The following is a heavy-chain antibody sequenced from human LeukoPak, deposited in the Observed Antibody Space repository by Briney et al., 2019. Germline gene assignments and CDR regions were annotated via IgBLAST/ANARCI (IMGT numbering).Heavy chain of an antibody. Sequence: GGSLRLSCAASGFTFSSYGMHWVRQAPGKGLEWVAVIWYDGSNKYYADSVKGRFTISRDNSKNTLYLQMNSLRAEDTAVYYCARDTPVVPTGYFDYWGQGTLVTVSS. CDR2: IWYDGSNK. CDR1: GFTFSSYG. J-gene: IGHJ4*02. CDR3: ARDTPVVPTGYFDY. V-gene: IGHV3-33*01. D-gene: IGHD2-2*01.